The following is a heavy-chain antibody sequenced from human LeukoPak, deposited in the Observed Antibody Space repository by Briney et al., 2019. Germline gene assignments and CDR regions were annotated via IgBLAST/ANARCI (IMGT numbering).Heavy chain of an antibody. D-gene: IGHD2-2*01. CDR2: ISGSGMYT. V-gene: IGHV3-23*01. CDR3: AKITGGNRGFCTWTSCNQGGWFDP. CDR1: GFTFRSYA. Sequence: GWSLRLSCAASGFTFRSYAISWVRQGPRKGLEWVSGISGSGMYTYYADSVKGRFTVSRDNSKNTVYLQMNSLRAEDTAVYYCAKITGGNRGFCTWTSCNQGGWFDPWGQGTLVTVSS. J-gene: IGHJ5*02.